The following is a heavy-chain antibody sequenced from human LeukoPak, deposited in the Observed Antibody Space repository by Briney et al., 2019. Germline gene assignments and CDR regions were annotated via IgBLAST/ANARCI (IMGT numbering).Heavy chain of an antibody. CDR2: ISAYNGNT. Sequence: ASVKVSCKASGYTFTSYGITWVRQAPGQGLEWMGWISAYNGNTNYAQKLQGRVTMTTDTSTTTAYMELRSLKSDDTAVYYCARSYYYDNSGYYYYYFDYWGQGTLVTVSS. V-gene: IGHV1-18*01. CDR3: ARSYYYDNSGYYYYYFDY. CDR1: GYTFTSYG. D-gene: IGHD3-22*01. J-gene: IGHJ4*02.